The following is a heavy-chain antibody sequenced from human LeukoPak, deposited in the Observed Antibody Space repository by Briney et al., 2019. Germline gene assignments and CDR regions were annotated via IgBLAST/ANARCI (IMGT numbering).Heavy chain of an antibody. CDR2: IYYSGRT. D-gene: IGHD3-10*01. Sequence: SETLSLTCTVSGYSISSGYYWAWIRQPPGRGLEWIGYIYYSGRTSYNPSLKSRVTISVDTSKNQFSLRLSSVTAADTAVYYCAKDLHYYGSGSYGYWGQGTLVTVSS. CDR3: AKDLHYYGSGSYGY. J-gene: IGHJ4*02. V-gene: IGHV4-61*01. CDR1: GYSISSGYY.